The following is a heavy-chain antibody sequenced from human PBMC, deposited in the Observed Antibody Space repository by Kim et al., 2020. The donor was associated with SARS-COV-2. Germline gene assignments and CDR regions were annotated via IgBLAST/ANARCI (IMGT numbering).Heavy chain of an antibody. V-gene: IGHV4-38-2*02. Sequence: SETLSLTCTVSGYSISSGYYWGWIRQPPGKGLEWIGSIYHSGSTYYNPSLKSRVTISVDTSKNQFSLKLSSVTAADTAVYYCARGPYGDYGLGQDYWGQGTLVTVSS. D-gene: IGHD4-17*01. J-gene: IGHJ4*02. CDR3: ARGPYGDYGLGQDY. CDR2: IYHSGST. CDR1: GYSISSGYY.